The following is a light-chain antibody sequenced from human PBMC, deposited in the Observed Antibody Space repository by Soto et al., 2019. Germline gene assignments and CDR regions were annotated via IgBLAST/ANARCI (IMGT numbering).Light chain of an antibody. CDR1: QSVSSY. CDR2: DAS. Sequence: EIVLTQSPATLSLSPGERVTLSCRASQSVSSYLAWYQQKPGQAPRLLIYDASNRATGIPARFSGSGSGTDFTLTISSLEPEDFAVYYCQQRSNWPPYTFGQGTQVDIK. CDR3: QQRSNWPPYT. J-gene: IGKJ2*01. V-gene: IGKV3-11*01.